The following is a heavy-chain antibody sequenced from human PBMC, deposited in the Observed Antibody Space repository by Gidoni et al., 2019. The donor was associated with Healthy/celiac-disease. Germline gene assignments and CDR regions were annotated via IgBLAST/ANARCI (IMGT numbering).Heavy chain of an antibody. J-gene: IGHJ4*02. CDR1: GYTFTVYY. CDR2: INPNSGGT. V-gene: IGHV1-2*04. D-gene: IGHD3-10*01. CDR3: ARGAYGGDFDY. Sequence: QVQPVPSGAEVNKPGASVKVSCQASGYTFTVYYMHWVRQAPGQGVEWMGWINPNSGGTNYEKKLQGWVTRTRDTSISTAYMELSRLRSDDTAVYYCARGAYGGDFDYWGQGTLVTVSS.